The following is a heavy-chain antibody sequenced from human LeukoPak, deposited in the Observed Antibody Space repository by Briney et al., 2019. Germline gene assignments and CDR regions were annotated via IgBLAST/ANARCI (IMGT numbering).Heavy chain of an antibody. CDR2: ISYDGSNK. J-gene: IGHJ4*02. CDR3: AKADYPFDY. Sequence: GGSLRLSCAVSGFTFSSYGMHWVRQAPGKGLEWVAVISYDGSNKYYADSVKGRFTISRDNSKNTLYLQMNSLRAEDTAVYYCAKADYPFDYWGQGTLVTVSS. V-gene: IGHV3-30*18. D-gene: IGHD4-11*01. CDR1: GFTFSSYG.